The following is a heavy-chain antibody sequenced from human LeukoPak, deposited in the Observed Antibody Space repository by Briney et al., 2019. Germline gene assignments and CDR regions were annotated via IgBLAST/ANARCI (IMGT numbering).Heavy chain of an antibody. CDR3: ARETYSSGWYPVAFDI. V-gene: IGHV4-4*07. CDR2: IYTSGST. Sequence: SETLSLTCTVSGGYISSYFWSWIRQPAGKGQEWIGRIYTSGSTNYNPSLKSRVTMSVDMSKNQFSLNLSSVTAADTAVYYCARETYSSGWYPVAFDIWGQGTMVTVSS. CDR1: GGYISSYF. J-gene: IGHJ3*02. D-gene: IGHD6-19*01.